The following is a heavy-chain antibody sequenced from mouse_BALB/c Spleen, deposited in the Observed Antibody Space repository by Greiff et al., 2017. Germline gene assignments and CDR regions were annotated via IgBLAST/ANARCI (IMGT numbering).Heavy chain of an antibody. V-gene: IGHV3-8*02. J-gene: IGHJ4*01. Sequence: EVQRVQSGPSLVKPSQTLSLTCSVTGDSITSGYWNWIRKFPGNKLEYMGYISYSGSTYYNPSLKSRISITRDTSKNQYYLQLNSVTTEDTATYYCARYGSDAMDYWGQGTSVTVSS. CDR1: GDSITSGY. CDR2: ISYSGST. CDR3: ARYGSDAMDY. D-gene: IGHD1-1*01.